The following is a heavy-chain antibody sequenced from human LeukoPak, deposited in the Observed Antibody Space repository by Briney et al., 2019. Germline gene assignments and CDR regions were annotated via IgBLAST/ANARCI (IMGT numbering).Heavy chain of an antibody. CDR2: NFHSGST. J-gene: IGHJ5*02. V-gene: IGHV4-38-2*02. CDR1: GYSISSGFY. D-gene: IGHD2-2*01. CDR3: ARRRGGNVVVPAAYNWFDP. Sequence: SETLSLTCSVSGYSISSGFYSGWIRQPPGKGLEWIGSNFHSGSTYYNPSLKSRVTISVDTSKNQFSLNLRSVTAADTAVYYCARRRGGNVVVPAAYNWFDPWGQGTLVTVSS.